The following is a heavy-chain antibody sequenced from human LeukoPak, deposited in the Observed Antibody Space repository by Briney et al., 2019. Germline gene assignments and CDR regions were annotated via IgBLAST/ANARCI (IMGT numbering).Heavy chain of an antibody. CDR1: GFTFSSYG. D-gene: IGHD5-24*01. CDR3: ARVAGMATTGHNYYYYYYMDV. CDR2: ISSSGSTI. Sequence: PGGSLRLSCAASGFTFSSYGMSWVRQAPGKGLEWVSYISSSGSTIYYADSVKGRFTISRDNAKNSLFLQMNSLRAEDTAVYYCARVAGMATTGHNYYYYYYMDVWGKGTTVTISS. V-gene: IGHV3-48*04. J-gene: IGHJ6*03.